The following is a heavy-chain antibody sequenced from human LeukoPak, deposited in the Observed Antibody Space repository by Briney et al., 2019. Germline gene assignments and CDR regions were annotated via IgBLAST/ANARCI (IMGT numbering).Heavy chain of an antibody. D-gene: IGHD1-26*01. V-gene: IGHV1-18*01. Sequence: ASAKVSFKASGYTFSSYGIIWVRQAPGQGLQWMGWVSPFNGNTDYAPKLQGRVTMTTDTSTTTAYMELRSLTSDDTAVYYCARRGGSYSHSDFWGQGTLVTVSS. CDR3: ARRGGSYSHSDF. J-gene: IGHJ4*02. CDR2: VSPFNGNT. CDR1: GYTFSSYG.